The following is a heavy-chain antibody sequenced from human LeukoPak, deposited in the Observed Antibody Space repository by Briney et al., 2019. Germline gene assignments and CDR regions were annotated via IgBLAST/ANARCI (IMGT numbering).Heavy chain of an antibody. V-gene: IGHV3-43*02. CDR1: GFTFSSYA. CDR3: AKDEWFIYRADFILDY. Sequence: GGSLRLSCAASGFTFSSYAMSWVRQAPGKGLEWVSLISGDGGDTYYADSVKGRFTISRDNSKNSLYLQMNSLRAEDSALYYCAKDEWFIYRADFILDYWGQGTLVTVSS. D-gene: IGHD3-3*01. CDR2: ISGDGGDT. J-gene: IGHJ4*02.